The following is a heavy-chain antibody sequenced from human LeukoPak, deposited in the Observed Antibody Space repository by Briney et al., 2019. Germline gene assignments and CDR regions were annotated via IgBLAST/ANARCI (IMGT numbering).Heavy chain of an antibody. D-gene: IGHD3-16*01. Sequence: GGSLRLSCAAFGFTFRSYNMIWVRQAPGKGLEWVSNIDGASTFIYYADSVKGRFTISRDNAKDSLYLQMNSLRAEDTAVYFCASNYGLFDYWGQGTLVTVSS. CDR1: GFTFRSYN. J-gene: IGHJ4*02. CDR2: IDGASTFI. V-gene: IGHV3-21*05. CDR3: ASNYGLFDY.